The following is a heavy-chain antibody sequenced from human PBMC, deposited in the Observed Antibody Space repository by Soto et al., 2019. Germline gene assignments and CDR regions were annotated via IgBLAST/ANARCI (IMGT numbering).Heavy chain of an antibody. D-gene: IGHD3-22*01. CDR2: TSYDGSNK. J-gene: IGHJ4*02. CDR1: GFTFSSYG. CDR3: AKVHDITMIVVVTSSYFDY. Sequence: GGSLRLSCAASGFTFSSYGMHWVRQALGKGLEWVAVTSYDGSNKYYADSVKGRFTISRDNSKNTLYLQMNSLRAEDTAVYYCAKVHDITMIVVVTSSYFDYWGQGTLVTVSS. V-gene: IGHV3-30*18.